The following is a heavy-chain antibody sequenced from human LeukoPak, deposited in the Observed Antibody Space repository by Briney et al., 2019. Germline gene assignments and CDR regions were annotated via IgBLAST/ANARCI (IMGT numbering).Heavy chain of an antibody. CDR2: THYGGST. V-gene: IGHV4-39*01. D-gene: IGHD5-18*01. Sequence: SGTLSVTCTVSGDSISSGGYCWGWIRQPPGKGLEWIGSTHYGGSTYYNPSLKSRVTISIDTSKNQFSLKLSSVTAADTAVYYCARRGRLWPDFDYWGQGTLVTVSS. CDR1: GDSISSGGYC. J-gene: IGHJ4*02. CDR3: ARRGRLWPDFDY.